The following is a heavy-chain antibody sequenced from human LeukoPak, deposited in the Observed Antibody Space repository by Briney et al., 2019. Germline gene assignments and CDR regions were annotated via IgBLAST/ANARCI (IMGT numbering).Heavy chain of an antibody. J-gene: IGHJ6*03. V-gene: IGHV3-21*01. CDR3: ARDGYFYYYMDV. Sequence: SVKGRFTISRDNAKNSLYLQMNSLRAEDTAVYYCARDGYFYYYMDVWGKGTTVTVSS. D-gene: IGHD3-9*01.